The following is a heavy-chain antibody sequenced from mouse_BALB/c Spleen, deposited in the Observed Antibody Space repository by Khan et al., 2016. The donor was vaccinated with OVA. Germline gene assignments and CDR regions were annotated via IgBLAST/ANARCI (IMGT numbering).Heavy chain of an antibody. CDR2: INSNGGST. Sequence: EVQLVESGGGLVQPGGSLKLSCAASGFTFSSYGMSWVRQTPDKRLELVATINSNGGSTYYPDSVKGRFTISRDNAKNTLYLQMSSLKSEDTARYYGARMARKINWGQGTTLTVSS. J-gene: IGHJ2*01. V-gene: IGHV5-6-3*01. CDR3: ARMARKIN. CDR1: GFTFSSYG.